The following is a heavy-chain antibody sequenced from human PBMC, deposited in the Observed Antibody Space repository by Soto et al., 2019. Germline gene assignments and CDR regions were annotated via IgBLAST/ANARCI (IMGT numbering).Heavy chain of an antibody. V-gene: IGHV3-72*01. CDR1: GFTLSAHY. Sequence: EVQLVESGGGLVQPGGSLRLSCAASGFTLSAHYMDWVRQAPGKGLEWVGRSTNKPNRYTTEYAASVKGRFTILRDDSTDSLYLQMNSLKTEDTAVYYCAVDTVGTGSYWGQGTLVTVSS. CDR2: STNKPNRYTT. CDR3: AVDTVGTGSY. D-gene: IGHD5-12*01. J-gene: IGHJ4*02.